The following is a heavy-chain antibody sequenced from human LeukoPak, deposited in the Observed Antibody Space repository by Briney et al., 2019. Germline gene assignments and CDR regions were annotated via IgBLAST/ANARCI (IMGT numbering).Heavy chain of an antibody. J-gene: IGHJ5*02. D-gene: IGHD3-10*01. Sequence: SETLSLTCTVSGGSISGYYWSWIRQPPGKGLEWIGYIYYSGSTNYNPSLKSRVTISVDTSKNQFSLKLSSVTAADTAVYYCARSELLWFGTFDPWGQGTLVTVSS. CDR3: ARSELLWFGTFDP. CDR1: GGSISGYY. CDR2: IYYSGST. V-gene: IGHV4-59*01.